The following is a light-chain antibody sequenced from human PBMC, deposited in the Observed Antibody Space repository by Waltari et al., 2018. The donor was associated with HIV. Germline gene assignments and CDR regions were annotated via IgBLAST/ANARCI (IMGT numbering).Light chain of an antibody. CDR3: GSWDDSLSAWV. CDR2: KNN. CDR1: SSNIELNH. Sequence: QSALTQPPSASGTPGHRIIISYSGGSSNIELNHVDSFQHPPRTAPTLLIQKNNQRTSGVPDRVSASKSGNSASLAIRGLQSEDEADYYCGSWDDSLSAWVFGGGTKLSVL. V-gene: IGLV1-47*01. J-gene: IGLJ3*02.